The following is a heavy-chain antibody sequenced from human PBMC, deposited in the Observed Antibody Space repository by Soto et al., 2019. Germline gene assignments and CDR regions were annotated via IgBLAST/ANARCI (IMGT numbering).Heavy chain of an antibody. Sequence: GGSLRLSCAASGFTFSNAWMSWVRQAPGKGLEWVGRIKSKTDGGTTDYAAPVKGRFTISRDDSKNTLHLQMNSLKTEDTAVYYCTTDAGFSSYYYYMDVWGKGTTVTVSS. CDR2: IKSKTDGGTT. V-gene: IGHV3-15*01. J-gene: IGHJ6*03. CDR3: TTDAGFSSYYYYMDV. CDR1: GFTFSNAW. D-gene: IGHD3-3*01.